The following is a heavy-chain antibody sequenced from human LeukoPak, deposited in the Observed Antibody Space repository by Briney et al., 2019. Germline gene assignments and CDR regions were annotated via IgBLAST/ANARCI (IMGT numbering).Heavy chain of an antibody. Sequence: SETLSLTCTVSGGSISSSSYYWGWIRQPPGKGLEWIGSIYYSGSTYYNPSLKSRVTIPVDTSKNQFSLKLSSVTAADTAVYYCARDIVVDSGPYGMDVWGQGTTVTVSS. J-gene: IGHJ6*02. CDR2: IYYSGST. V-gene: IGHV4-39*02. CDR1: GGSISSSSYY. CDR3: ARDIVVDSGPYGMDV. D-gene: IGHD2-2*01.